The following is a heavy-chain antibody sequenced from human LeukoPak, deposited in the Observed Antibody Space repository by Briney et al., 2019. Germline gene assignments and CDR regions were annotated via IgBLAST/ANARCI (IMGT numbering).Heavy chain of an antibody. J-gene: IGHJ2*01. CDR1: GFTFSSYA. V-gene: IGHV3-23*01. Sequence: GGSLRLSCAASGFTFSSYAMSWVRQAPGKGLEWVSATSGSGGSTYYADSVKGRFTISRDNSKNTLYLQMNSLRAEDTAVYYCAKSPYSYYDILTGYRDWYFDLWGRGTLVTVSS. D-gene: IGHD3-9*01. CDR2: TSGSGGST. CDR3: AKSPYSYYDILTGYRDWYFDL.